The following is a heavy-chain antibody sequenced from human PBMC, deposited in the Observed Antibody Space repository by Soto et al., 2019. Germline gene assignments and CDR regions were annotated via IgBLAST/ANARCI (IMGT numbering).Heavy chain of an antibody. CDR3: ARDGDGGLWWLSPFDY. CDR1: GFTFSSYA. CDR2: ISYDGSNK. D-gene: IGHD5-12*01. Sequence: GGSLRLSCAASGFTFSSYAMHWVRQAPGKGLEWVAVISYDGSNKYYADSVKGRFTISRDNSKNTLYLQMNSLRAEDTAVYYCARDGDGGLWWLSPFDYWGQGTLVTVSS. V-gene: IGHV3-30-3*01. J-gene: IGHJ4*02.